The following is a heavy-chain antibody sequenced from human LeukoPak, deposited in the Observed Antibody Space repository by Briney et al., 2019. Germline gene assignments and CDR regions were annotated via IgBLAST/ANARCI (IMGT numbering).Heavy chain of an antibody. CDR1: GYSISSGYY. Sequence: PSETLSLTCTVSGYSISSGYYWGWIRQPPGKGLEWIGSIYHSGTTYNNPSLKSRVTISVDTSKNQFSLKLSSVTAADTAVYYCAKDGEDYYDSSGYYKAFDIWGQGTMVTVSS. CDR2: IYHSGTT. V-gene: IGHV4-38-2*02. D-gene: IGHD3-22*01. J-gene: IGHJ3*02. CDR3: AKDGEDYYDSSGYYKAFDI.